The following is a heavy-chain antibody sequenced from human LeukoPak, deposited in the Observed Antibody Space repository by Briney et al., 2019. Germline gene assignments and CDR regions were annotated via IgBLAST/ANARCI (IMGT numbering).Heavy chain of an antibody. CDR2: ISAYNGNT. D-gene: IGHD3-10*01. J-gene: IGHJ5*02. Sequence: ASVKVSCKASGYTFTSYGISWVRQAPGQGLEWMGWISAYNGNTNYAQKLQGRVTMTTDISTSTAYMELRSLRSDDTAVYYCARGRDVAGLAPSYGSGRKGDWFDPWGQGTLVTVSS. CDR1: GYTFTSYG. CDR3: ARGRDVAGLAPSYGSGRKGDWFDP. V-gene: IGHV1-18*01.